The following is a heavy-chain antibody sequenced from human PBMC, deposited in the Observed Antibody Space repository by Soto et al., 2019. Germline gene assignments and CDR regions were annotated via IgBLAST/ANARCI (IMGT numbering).Heavy chain of an antibody. CDR1: GDSISSSTSY. CDR2: IYYSGRT. Sequence: QLQLQESGPGLVKPSETLSLTCTVSGDSISSSTSYWSWLRQPPGKGLEWIGNIYYSGRTYYNPSLKSRVTLSVDTSKNQFSLKLSSVTAADTAVYFCARHLAVATDRSIDYWGQGTLVTVSS. V-gene: IGHV4-39*01. CDR3: ARHLAVATDRSIDY. J-gene: IGHJ4*02. D-gene: IGHD6-19*01.